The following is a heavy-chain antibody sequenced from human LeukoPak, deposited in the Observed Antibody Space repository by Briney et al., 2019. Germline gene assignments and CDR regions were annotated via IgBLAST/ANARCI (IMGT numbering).Heavy chain of an antibody. CDR2: IYYSGST. V-gene: IGHV4-30-4*08. CDR3: ARGDIVVVPAAADAFDI. Sequence: SETLSLTCTVSGGSISSGDYYWSWIRHPPGKGLEWIGYIYYSGSTYYNPSLKSRVTISVDTSENHFSLKLSSVTAADTAVYYCARGDIVVVPAAADAFDIWGQGTMVAVSS. J-gene: IGHJ3*02. D-gene: IGHD2-2*01. CDR1: GGSISSGDYY.